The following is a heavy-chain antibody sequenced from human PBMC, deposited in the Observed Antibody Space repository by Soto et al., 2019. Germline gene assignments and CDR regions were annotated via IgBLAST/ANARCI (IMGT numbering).Heavy chain of an antibody. Sequence: EVQLVESGGGLVQPGGSLRLSCAASGFTVSTNYMTWVRQAPGKGLEWVSVMFYGGSTYYAPSVEGRFTISRDDSKNTLYLQMTSLRAEDSAVYYGATTGMGLTLYYYYHGMDVWGQGTTVTVSS. CDR3: ATTGMGLTLYYYYHGMDV. V-gene: IGHV3-66*01. CDR1: GFTVSTNY. J-gene: IGHJ6*02. D-gene: IGHD1-26*01. CDR2: MFYGGST.